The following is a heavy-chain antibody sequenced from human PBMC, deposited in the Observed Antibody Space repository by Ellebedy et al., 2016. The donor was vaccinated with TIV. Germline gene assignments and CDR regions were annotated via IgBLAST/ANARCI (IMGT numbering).Heavy chain of an antibody. V-gene: IGHV3-72*01. CDR3: ARDYKLDF. J-gene: IGHJ4*02. CDR2: TTNKASSYTT. Sequence: GGSLRLSCAASGFIVSTNYMSWVRQAPGKGLEWVGRTTNKASSYTTEYSASVRGRFTISRDNAKNSLYLQINSLRDEDTAVYYCARDYKLDFWGQGTLVTVSS. CDR1: GFIVSTNY. D-gene: IGHD3-10*01.